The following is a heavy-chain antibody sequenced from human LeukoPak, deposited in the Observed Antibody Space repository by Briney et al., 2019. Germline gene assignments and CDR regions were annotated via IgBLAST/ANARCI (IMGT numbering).Heavy chain of an antibody. D-gene: IGHD3-3*01. CDR1: GGSISSYY. CDR3: ARAPNYDFWSGYYEYFDY. V-gene: IGHV4-59*12. J-gene: IGHJ4*02. CDR2: IYYSGST. Sequence: SETLSLTCTVSGGSISSYYWSWIRQPPGKGLEWIGYIYYSGSTNYNPSLKSRVTISVDTSKNQFSLKLSSVTAADTAVYYCARAPNYDFWSGYYEYFDYWGQGTLVTVSS.